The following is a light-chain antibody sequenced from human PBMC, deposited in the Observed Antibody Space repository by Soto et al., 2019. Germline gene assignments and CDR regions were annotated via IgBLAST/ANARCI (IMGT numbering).Light chain of an antibody. CDR1: QSVSDN. J-gene: IGKJ5*01. CDR2: GAT. V-gene: IGKV3-15*01. Sequence: EIVLTQSPATLSVSPGERATLSCRASQSVSDNLSWYQQNPGQAARILIYGATTTATGIPARFSGSGSGTEFTLTLTSLQSDDFAIHPCQQYNKWPPKTLGQGIRLELK. CDR3: QQYNKWPPKT.